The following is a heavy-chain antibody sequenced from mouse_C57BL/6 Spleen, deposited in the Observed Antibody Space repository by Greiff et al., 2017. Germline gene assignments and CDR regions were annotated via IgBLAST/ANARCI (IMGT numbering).Heavy chain of an antibody. Sequence: QVQLQQSGPGLVAPSQSLSITCPVSGFSLTSYGVDWVRQSPGKGLEWLGVIWGVGSTNYNSALKSRLSLSKDNSKSQVFLKMNSLQTDDTAMYYCARELGRGFAYWGQGTLVTVSA. CDR3: ARELGRGFAY. CDR1: GFSLTSYG. D-gene: IGHD4-1*01. V-gene: IGHV2-6*01. J-gene: IGHJ3*01. CDR2: IWGVGST.